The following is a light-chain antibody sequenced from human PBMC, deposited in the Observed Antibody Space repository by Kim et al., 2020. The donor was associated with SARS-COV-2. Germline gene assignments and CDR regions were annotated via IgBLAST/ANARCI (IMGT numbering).Light chain of an antibody. CDR1: SLRTYY. V-gene: IGLV3-19*01. CDR3: NSRDSSDNHVV. CDR2: GINSLLISGKN. J-gene: IGLJ2*01. Sequence: CQGDSLRTYYPSLSEQNPRQAPVLVIYGINSLLISGKNNRPPGIPDRFSGSSSGNTASLTISGAQAEDEADYYCNSRDSSDNHVVFGGGTKLTVL.